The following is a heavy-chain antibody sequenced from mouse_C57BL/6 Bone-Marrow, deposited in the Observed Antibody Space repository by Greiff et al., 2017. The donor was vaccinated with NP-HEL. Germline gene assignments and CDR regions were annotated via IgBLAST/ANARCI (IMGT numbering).Heavy chain of an antibody. CDR1: GFTFSSYA. CDR3: ARGPLTGLDY. V-gene: IGHV5-4*03. D-gene: IGHD4-1*01. J-gene: IGHJ2*01. CDR2: ISDGGSYT. Sequence: EVKLVESGGGLVKPGGSLKLSCAASGFTFSSYAMSWVRQTPEKRLEWVATISDGGSYTYYPDNVKGRFTISRANAKHNLYLQMSHLKSKDTAMYYCARGPLTGLDYWGQGTTLTVSS.